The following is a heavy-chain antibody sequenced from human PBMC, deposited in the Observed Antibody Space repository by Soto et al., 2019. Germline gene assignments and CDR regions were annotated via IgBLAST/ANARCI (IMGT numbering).Heavy chain of an antibody. Sequence: PSETLSLTCAVYGGSFSGYYWSWIRQPPGKGLEWIGEINHSGSTNYNPSLKSRVTISVDTSKNQFSLKLSSVTAADTAVYYCAGSRRGGLYSSGLGYWGQGTLVTVSS. V-gene: IGHV4-34*01. CDR2: INHSGST. CDR1: GGSFSGYY. J-gene: IGHJ4*02. CDR3: AGSRRGGLYSSGLGY. D-gene: IGHD6-19*01.